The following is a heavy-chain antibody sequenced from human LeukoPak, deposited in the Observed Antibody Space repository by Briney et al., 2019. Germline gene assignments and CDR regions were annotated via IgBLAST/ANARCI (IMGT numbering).Heavy chain of an antibody. V-gene: IGHV3-30*02. J-gene: IGHJ4*02. CDR3: AKDIFAGDWYPHGGY. D-gene: IGHD2-21*01. CDR1: GCTFSHYG. Sequence: PGGSLRLSCGASGCTFSHYGMHWVRQAPGKCLEGVAFIPYDGSNKYYADSLKRRFTISRDNSKDTLYLQKNSLRAEDTAIYYCAKDIFAGDWYPHGGYWGQGTLVTVSS. CDR2: IPYDGSNK.